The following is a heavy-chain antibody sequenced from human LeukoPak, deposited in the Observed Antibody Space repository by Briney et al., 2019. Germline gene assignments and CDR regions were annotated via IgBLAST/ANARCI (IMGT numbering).Heavy chain of an antibody. V-gene: IGHV3-23*01. D-gene: IGHD3-16*02. CDR2: ISGSGGST. Sequence: GGSLRLSCAASGFTFSSYATRWGRQAPGKGLGWVSVISGSGGSTYYADSVKCRFTISRDNSKNTLYLATISLRAEDTAVYYCAKESVTRIMITFGGVIPDYWGQGTLVTVSS. CDR1: GFTFSSYA. J-gene: IGHJ4*02. CDR3: AKESVTRIMITFGGVIPDY.